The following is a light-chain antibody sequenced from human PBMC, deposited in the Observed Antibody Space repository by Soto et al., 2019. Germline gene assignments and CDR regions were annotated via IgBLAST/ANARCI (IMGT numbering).Light chain of an antibody. Sequence: NFMLTQRHSVSESPGKTVTISCTRSSFSIASNYVQWYQQRPGSSPTTVIYEDNQRPSGVPDRFSGSIDSSSNSASLTISGLKTEDEADYYCQSYDSSNRVFGAGTKLTVL. CDR1: SFSIASNY. V-gene: IGLV6-57*01. J-gene: IGLJ3*02. CDR2: EDN. CDR3: QSYDSSNRV.